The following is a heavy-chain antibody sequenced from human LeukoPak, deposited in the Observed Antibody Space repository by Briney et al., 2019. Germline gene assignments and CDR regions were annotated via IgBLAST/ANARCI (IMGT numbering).Heavy chain of an antibody. J-gene: IGHJ4*02. CDR3: ATHPKAVAGKGRRREFDY. CDR1: GYTFTSYG. Sequence: ASVKVSCKASGYTFTSYGISWVRQAPGQGLEWMGWISAYNGNTNYAQKLQGRVTMTTDTSTSTAYMELRSLRSDDTAVYYCATHPKAVAGKGRRREFDYWGQGTLVTVSS. V-gene: IGHV1-18*01. D-gene: IGHD6-19*01. CDR2: ISAYNGNT.